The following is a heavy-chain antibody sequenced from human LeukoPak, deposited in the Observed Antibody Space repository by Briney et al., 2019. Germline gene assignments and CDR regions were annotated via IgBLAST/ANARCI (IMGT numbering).Heavy chain of an antibody. D-gene: IGHD3-22*01. CDR1: GYTFTSYD. CDR2: MNPNRGNT. V-gene: IGHV1-8*01. J-gene: IGHJ5*02. Sequence: ASVKVSCKASGYTFTSYDINWVRQAAGKGLEWMGRMNPNRGNTGYAQKFQGRVTMTRNTSISTDYMELSSLRSEDTAVYYCARVARGKYYDSSGYYPTNWFDPWGQGTLVTVSS. CDR3: ARVARGKYYDSSGYYPTNWFDP.